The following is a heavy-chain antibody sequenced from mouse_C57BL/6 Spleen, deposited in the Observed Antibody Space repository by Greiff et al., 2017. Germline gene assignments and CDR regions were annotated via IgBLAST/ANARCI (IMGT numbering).Heavy chain of an antibody. CDR1: GYTFTSYG. D-gene: IGHD2-4*01. CDR2: IYPRSGNT. CDR3: AIRRPYYDYPYYAMDY. Sequence: QVQLQQSGAELARPGASVKLSCKASGYTFTSYGISWVKQRTGQGLEWIGEIYPRSGNTYYNEKFKGKATLTADKSSSTAYMELRSLTSEDSAVYLCAIRRPYYDYPYYAMDYWSQGTSVTVSS. V-gene: IGHV1-81*01. J-gene: IGHJ4*01.